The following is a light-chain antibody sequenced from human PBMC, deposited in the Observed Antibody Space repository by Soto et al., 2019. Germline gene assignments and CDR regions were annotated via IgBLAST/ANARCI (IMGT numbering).Light chain of an antibody. CDR3: QQRSNWPRIA. J-gene: IGKJ5*01. Sequence: EIVLTQSPGTLSLSPEERATLSCRASQSVSSTYLAWYQQKPGQTPRLLIYDSSNRATGIPARFSGSGSGTDFTLTISSLEPEDFAVYYCQQRSNWPRIAFGQGTRLEIK. CDR1: QSVSSTY. V-gene: IGKV3-11*01. CDR2: DSS.